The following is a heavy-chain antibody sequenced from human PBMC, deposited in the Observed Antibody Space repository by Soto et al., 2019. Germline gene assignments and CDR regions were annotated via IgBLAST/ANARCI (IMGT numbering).Heavy chain of an antibody. CDR1: GGPISSGDYY. CDR3: ARVDNWDYGGFYFHY. CDR2: IYYSGST. V-gene: IGHV4-30-4*01. D-gene: IGHD1-7*01. Sequence: SETLSLTCTVSGGPISSGDYYWSWIRQPPGKGLEWIGYIYYSGSTYYTPSLKSRVTISVDTSKNQFSLRLSSVTAADTAVYYCARVDNWDYGGFYFHYWGQGTMVTVYS. J-gene: IGHJ4*02.